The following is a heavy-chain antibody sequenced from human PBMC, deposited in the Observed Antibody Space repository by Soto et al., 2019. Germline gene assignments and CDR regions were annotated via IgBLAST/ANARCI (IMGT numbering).Heavy chain of an antibody. D-gene: IGHD6-19*01. CDR3: AGMPYTSGLRFDP. V-gene: IGHV4-30-2*01. J-gene: IGHJ5*02. CDR1: GDSYSISTYS. CDR2: IYQSGVT. Sequence: SETLSLTCNMSGDSYSISTYSWSWIRQPPGKALQWIGFIYQSGVTSYNPSLASRVSISLDRSNDQCSLKLKSVTAADTAVYFCAGMPYTSGLRFDPWGPGTLVTVSS.